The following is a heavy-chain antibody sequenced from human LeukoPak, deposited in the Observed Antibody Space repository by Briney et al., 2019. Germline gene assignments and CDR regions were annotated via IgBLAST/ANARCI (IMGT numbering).Heavy chain of an antibody. CDR3: ARVVGSSWYCFDY. CDR1: EYSIRSGYY. CDR2: IYHSGST. Sequence: PPEAPEHPNSVAEYSIRSGYYCGCIRQTPGKGLEWIGSIYHSGSTYYNPSLKSRVTISVDTSKNQFSLKLSSVTAADTAVYYCARVVGSSWYCFDYWGQGTLVTVSS. V-gene: IGHV4-38-2*02. J-gene: IGHJ4*02. D-gene: IGHD6-13*01.